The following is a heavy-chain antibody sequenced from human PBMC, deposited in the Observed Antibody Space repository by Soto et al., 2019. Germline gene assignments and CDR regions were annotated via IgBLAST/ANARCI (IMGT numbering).Heavy chain of an antibody. J-gene: IGHJ3*02. Sequence: EVQLVESGGALVQPGGSLKLSCAASGFTFSGSAMHWVRQASGKGLEWVGRVRSKYNSYATAYAASGKGRFTISGDDSKNTAYLQMNSLKTEDTAVYYCSSKDPVTVVENDAFDIWGQGTMVTVSS. CDR2: VRSKYNSYAT. CDR1: GFTFSGSA. D-gene: IGHD2-15*01. V-gene: IGHV3-73*01. CDR3: SSKDPVTVVENDAFDI.